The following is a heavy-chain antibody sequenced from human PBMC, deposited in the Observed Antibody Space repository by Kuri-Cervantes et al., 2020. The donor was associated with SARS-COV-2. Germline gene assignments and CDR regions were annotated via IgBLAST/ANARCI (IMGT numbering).Heavy chain of an antibody. CDR3: VRDGDHWNFDY. CDR2: ISHSGTTI. V-gene: IGHV3-48*03. J-gene: IGHJ4*02. Sequence: GESLKISCAASGFTFSSYEMNWARQAPGKGLEWVSYISHSGTTIYYADSVKGRFTISRDNAKNMLFLQMNSLRAEDTAVYYCVRDGDHWNFDYWGQGTLVTVSS. D-gene: IGHD1-1*01. CDR1: GFTFSSYE.